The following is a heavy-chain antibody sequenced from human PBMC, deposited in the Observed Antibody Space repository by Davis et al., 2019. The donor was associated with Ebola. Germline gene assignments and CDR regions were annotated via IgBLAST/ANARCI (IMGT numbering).Heavy chain of an antibody. CDR3: AKGSLYGSRSITAGMDV. V-gene: IGHV3-23*01. CDR2: ISGSGST. Sequence: PGGSLRLSCAASGFTFTSYSMTRVRQAPGKGLEWVSGISGSGSTYYADSVKGRLTFSRDNSKNTLYLQMNSLRAEDTAVYYCAKGSLYGSRSITAGMDVWGQGTTVTVSS. CDR1: GFTFTSYS. J-gene: IGHJ6*02. D-gene: IGHD4-17*01.